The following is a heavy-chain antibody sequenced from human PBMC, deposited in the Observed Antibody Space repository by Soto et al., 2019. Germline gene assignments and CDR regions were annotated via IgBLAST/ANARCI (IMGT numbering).Heavy chain of an antibody. CDR1: GYTFTSNA. D-gene: IGHD3-22*01. V-gene: IGHV1-3*04. CDR2: IFTDNGNT. J-gene: IGHJ4*02. Sequence: QVQLVQSGTEEKKPGASVKVSCKPSGYTFTSNAIHWVRQAPGQRLEWMGWIFTDNGNTEYSQKFQGRVTITRDTSASTAYMELSSLRSEDTAVYYCARLYYDSSGYYRHFDYWGQGTLVTVSS. CDR3: ARLYYDSSGYYRHFDY.